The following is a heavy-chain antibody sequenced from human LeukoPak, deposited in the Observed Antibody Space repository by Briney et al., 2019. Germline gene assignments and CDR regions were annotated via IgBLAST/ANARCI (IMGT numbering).Heavy chain of an antibody. CDR3: VKEPELMPSGAWFDP. CDR1: GFTFGRHA. Sequence: PGGSLRLSCVASGFTFGRHAMSWVRQAPGKGLEWVSGMTYNGNHAYYADSVQGRFTISRDNSKDTLYLQMNSLRDEDTAIYYCVKEPELMPSGAWFDPWGQGTLVTVSS. V-gene: IGHV3-23*01. D-gene: IGHD1-14*01. CDR2: MTYNGNHA. J-gene: IGHJ5*02.